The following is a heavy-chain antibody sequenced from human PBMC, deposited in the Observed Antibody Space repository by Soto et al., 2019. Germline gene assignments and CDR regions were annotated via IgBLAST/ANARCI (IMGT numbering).Heavy chain of an antibody. CDR2: ISYDGSNK. Sequence: GGSLRLSCAASGFTFSSYGMHWVRQAPGKGLEWVAVISYDGSNKYYADSVKGRFTISRDNSKNTLYLQMNSLRAEDTAVYYCAKGLRGYSGYDYNWFDPWGQGTLVTVSS. CDR3: AKGLRGYSGYDYNWFDP. CDR1: GFTFSSYG. V-gene: IGHV3-30*18. J-gene: IGHJ5*02. D-gene: IGHD5-12*01.